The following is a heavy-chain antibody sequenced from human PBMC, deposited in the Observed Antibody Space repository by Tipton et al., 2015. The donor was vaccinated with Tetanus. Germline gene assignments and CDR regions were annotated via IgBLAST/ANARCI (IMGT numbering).Heavy chain of an antibody. J-gene: IGHJ6*01. CDR2: IYYSGSA. D-gene: IGHD1-7*01. Sequence: TLSLTCSVSGGSLRSGDHYWTWIRQPPGKALGWVAHIYYSGSATYNPSVASRATVSIDMSKNQFSLRLTSATAADTAVYYCARDRITGPTGRYYAMDVWGQGTTVTVSS. V-gene: IGHV4-61*08. CDR3: ARDRITGPTGRYYAMDV. CDR1: GGSLRSGDHY.